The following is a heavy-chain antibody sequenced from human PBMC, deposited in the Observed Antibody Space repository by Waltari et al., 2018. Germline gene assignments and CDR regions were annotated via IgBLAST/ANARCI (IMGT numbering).Heavy chain of an antibody. CDR1: GGSISSGDYY. V-gene: IGHV4-30-4*08. J-gene: IGHJ6*03. Sequence: QVQLQESGPGLVKPSQTLSLTCTVSGGSISSGDYYWSWIRQPPGKGLAWIGYIYYSGRTYYNPSLKSRVTISVDTPKNQFSLKLSSVTAADTAVYYCARSEYSSSPYYYYYYMDVWGKGTTVTVSS. D-gene: IGHD6-6*01. CDR2: IYYSGRT. CDR3: ARSEYSSSPYYYYYYMDV.